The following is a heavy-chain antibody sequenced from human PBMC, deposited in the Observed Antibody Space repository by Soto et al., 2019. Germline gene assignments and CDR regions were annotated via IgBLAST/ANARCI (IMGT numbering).Heavy chain of an antibody. CDR2: IIPIFETT. CDR3: ASGYCANGVCNTVDGWDV. V-gene: IGHV1-69*01. CDR1: GDTFSNYG. D-gene: IGHD2-8*01. Sequence: QVQLVQSGAEVKKPGSSVKVSCKASGDTFSNYGFSWVRQAPGQGLEWMGRIIPIFETTTYAQKFHGRVTMTADESTSTAYMELSSLTSEDTAVYYCASGYCANGVCNTVDGWDVWGQGTTVTVS. J-gene: IGHJ6*02.